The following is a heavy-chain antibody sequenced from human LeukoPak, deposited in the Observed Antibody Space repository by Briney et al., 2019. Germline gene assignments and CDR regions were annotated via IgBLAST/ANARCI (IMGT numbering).Heavy chain of an antibody. Sequence: SGPALVKPTQTLTLICTFSGFSLSTSGMCVSWIRQPPGKALEWLARIDWDDDKYYSTSLKTRLTISKDTSKNQVVLAMTNMDPVDTATYYCARIVGESYYFDYWGQGTLVTVSS. CDR3: ARIVGESYYFDY. D-gene: IGHD3-10*01. J-gene: IGHJ4*02. CDR1: GFSLSTSGMC. CDR2: IDWDDDK. V-gene: IGHV2-70*11.